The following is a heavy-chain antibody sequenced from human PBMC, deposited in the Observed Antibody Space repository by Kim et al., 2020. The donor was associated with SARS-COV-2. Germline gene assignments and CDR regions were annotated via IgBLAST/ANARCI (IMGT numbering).Heavy chain of an antibody. CDR2: IGTAGDT. J-gene: IGHJ4*02. CDR3: ARLFKEYSGYPFYFDY. CDR1: GFTFSNYD. D-gene: IGHD5-12*01. Sequence: GGSLRLSCAASGFTFSNYDMHWVRQPTGKGLEWVSGIGTAGDTYYEGSVKGRFTISRENVKNSLYLQMNSLRAVDTAVYYCARLFKEYSGYPFYFDYWGQGALVAVSS. V-gene: IGHV3-13*01.